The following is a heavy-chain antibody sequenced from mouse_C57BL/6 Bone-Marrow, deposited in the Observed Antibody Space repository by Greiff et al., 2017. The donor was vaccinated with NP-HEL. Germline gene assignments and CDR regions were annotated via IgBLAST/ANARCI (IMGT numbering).Heavy chain of an antibody. CDR3: ARYYDYGGAYAMDY. CDR1: GFTFSSYG. J-gene: IGHJ4*01. V-gene: IGHV5-6*01. CDR2: ISSGGSYT. D-gene: IGHD2-4*01. Sequence: EVQGVESGGDLVKPGGSLKLSCAASGFTFSSYGMSWVRQTPDKRLEWVATISSGGSYTYYPDSVKGRFTISRDNAKNTLYLQMSSLKSEDTAMYYCARYYDYGGAYAMDYWGQGTSVTVSS.